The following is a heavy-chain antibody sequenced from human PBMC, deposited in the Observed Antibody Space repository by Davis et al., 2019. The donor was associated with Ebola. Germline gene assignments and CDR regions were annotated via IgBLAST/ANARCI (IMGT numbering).Heavy chain of an antibody. Sequence: GESLKISCAASGFTFSGYGMHWVRQAPGKGLEWVAVISKDGSSKYYADPVKGRFTISRDNSKNTLYLQMNSLRAEDTAVYYCATHLDFGNSGWYDAFDYWGQGTLVTVSS. CDR3: ATHLDFGNSGWYDAFDY. D-gene: IGHD6-19*01. CDR1: GFTFSGYG. V-gene: IGHV3-30*03. CDR2: ISKDGSSK. J-gene: IGHJ4*02.